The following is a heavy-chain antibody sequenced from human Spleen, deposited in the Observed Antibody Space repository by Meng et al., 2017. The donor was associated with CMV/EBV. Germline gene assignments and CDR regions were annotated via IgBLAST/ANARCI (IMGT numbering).Heavy chain of an antibody. CDR1: GYTFTSYG. CDR2: INPNSGGT. CDR3: ASDHKYYYDSSGQTGHNWFDP. V-gene: IGHV1-2*02. Sequence: ASVKVSCKAFGYTFTSYGITWVRQAPGQGLEWMGWINPNSGGTNYAQKFQGRVTMTRDTSISTAYMELSSLRSEDTAVYYCASDHKYYYDSSGQTGHNWFDPWGQGTLVTVSS. J-gene: IGHJ5*02. D-gene: IGHD3-22*01.